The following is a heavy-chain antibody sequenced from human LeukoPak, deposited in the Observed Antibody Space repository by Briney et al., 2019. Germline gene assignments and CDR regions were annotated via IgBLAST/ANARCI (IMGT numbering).Heavy chain of an antibody. V-gene: IGHV3-23*01. CDR1: GFSFSNYA. Sequence: GGSLRLSCAASGFSFSNYAMSWVRQAPGKGLEWVSAISSNGGITYYADSVKGRFTISRDNSKNTLYLQMSSLRAEDSAVYYSIISRGYQTGFDYWGQGTLVTVSS. CDR2: ISSNGGIT. CDR3: IISRGYQTGFDY. D-gene: IGHD3-22*01. J-gene: IGHJ4*02.